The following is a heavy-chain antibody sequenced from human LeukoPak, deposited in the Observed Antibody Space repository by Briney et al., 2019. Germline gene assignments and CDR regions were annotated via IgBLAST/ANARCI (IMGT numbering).Heavy chain of an antibody. CDR2: INQSGSI. D-gene: IGHD3-22*01. J-gene: IGHJ4*02. V-gene: IGHV4-61*01. CDR3: TTGPDYYNSSSYYSHY. Sequence: PSETLSLTCTVSGGSVSSGSYYWSWIRQPPGKGLEWIGEINQSGSIKYNPSLKSRVTISVDTSKNQFSLKLSSVTAADTAVYYCTTGPDYYNSSSYYSHYWGQGTLVTVSS. CDR1: GGSVSSGSYY.